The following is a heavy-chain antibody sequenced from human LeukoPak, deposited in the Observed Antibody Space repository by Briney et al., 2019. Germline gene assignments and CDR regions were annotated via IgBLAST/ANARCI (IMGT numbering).Heavy chain of an antibody. J-gene: IGHJ4*02. V-gene: IGHV4-59*01. D-gene: IGHD3-16*01. Sequence: SETLSLTCTVSGDSISSYYWSWIRKPPGKGLEWVGYIHNSGRPDYNPSLKSRVTISVDTSKNQFSLNLISVTAADTAVYYCARVSRWSDWAFEGWGQGTLVTVSS. CDR1: GDSISSYY. CDR3: ARVSRWSDWAFEG. CDR2: IHNSGRP.